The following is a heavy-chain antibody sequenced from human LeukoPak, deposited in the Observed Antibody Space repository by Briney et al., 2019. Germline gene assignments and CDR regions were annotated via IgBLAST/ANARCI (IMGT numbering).Heavy chain of an antibody. CDR1: GGSISSGTYY. Sequence: ASQTLSLTCTVSGGSISSGTYYWSWIRQPPGKGLEWIAYIHYSGNTYSNPSLKSRLTVSVDTSKNQFSLNLNSVTAADTAVYYCASALFVPNSYYFGMDVWGKGTTVTVSS. D-gene: IGHD2-8*01. CDR2: IHYSGNT. CDR3: ASALFVPNSYYFGMDV. J-gene: IGHJ6*04. V-gene: IGHV4-30-4*01.